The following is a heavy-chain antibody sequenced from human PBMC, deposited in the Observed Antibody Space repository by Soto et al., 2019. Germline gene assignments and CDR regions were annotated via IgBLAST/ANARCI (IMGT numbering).Heavy chain of an antibody. J-gene: IGHJ6*02. D-gene: IGHD2-2*01. CDR1: CYTFTSYG. V-gene: IGHV1-18*04. Sequence: SVKVSFKASCYTFTSYGISWVRQAPGQGLEWMGWISAYNGNTNYAQKLQGRVTMTTDTSTSTAYMELRSLRSDDTAVYYCARDCSSTSCYLPYYYYYGMDVWGQGTTVTVSS. CDR2: ISAYNGNT. CDR3: ARDCSSTSCYLPYYYYYGMDV.